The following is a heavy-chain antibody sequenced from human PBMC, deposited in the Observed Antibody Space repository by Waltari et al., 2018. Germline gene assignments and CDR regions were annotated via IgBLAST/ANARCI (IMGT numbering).Heavy chain of an antibody. J-gene: IGHJ3*01. CDR1: GGTFGSDE. CDR3: ARDPKGTTVIYDAFDL. Sequence: QVHLVKSGAEVKKPGSSVRVSCKASGGTFGSDELNWVRQAPGQGLEWMGGIIPIFGTPIYAQKFQGRVTITADTSTTTAYMELSSLRFEDTAVYYCARDPKGTTVIYDAFDLWGQGTMVSVSS. D-gene: IGHD4-17*01. CDR2: IIPIFGTP. V-gene: IGHV1-69*14.